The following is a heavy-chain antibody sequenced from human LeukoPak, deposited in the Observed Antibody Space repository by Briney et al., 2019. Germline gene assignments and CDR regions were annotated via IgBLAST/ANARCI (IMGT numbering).Heavy chain of an antibody. D-gene: IGHD3-9*01. J-gene: IGHJ4*02. CDR1: GGSFSGYY. CDR3: ARHLRYFDWLFDY. Sequence: PSETLSLTCAVYGGSFSGYYWSWTRQPPGKGLEWIGEINHSGSTNYNPSLKSRVTISVDTSKNQFSLKLSSVTAADTAVYYCARHLRYFDWLFDYWGQGTLVTVSS. V-gene: IGHV4-34*01. CDR2: INHSGST.